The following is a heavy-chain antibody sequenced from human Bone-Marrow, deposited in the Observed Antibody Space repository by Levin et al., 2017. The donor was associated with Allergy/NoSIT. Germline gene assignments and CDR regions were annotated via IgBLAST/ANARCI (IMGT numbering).Heavy chain of an antibody. Sequence: KISCKASGGTFSSNSIAWVRQAPGQGLEWMGVIIPMFGKTTYAQNFQDRVTITADESTTTAFMELRSLKSDDTAVYYCATAPLTGGSDYDLWTGYSLGYWGPGTLVIVSS. CDR2: IIPMFGKT. CDR3: ATAPLTGGSDYDLWTGYSLGY. J-gene: IGHJ4*02. CDR1: GGTFSSNS. D-gene: IGHD3-3*01. V-gene: IGHV1-69*01.